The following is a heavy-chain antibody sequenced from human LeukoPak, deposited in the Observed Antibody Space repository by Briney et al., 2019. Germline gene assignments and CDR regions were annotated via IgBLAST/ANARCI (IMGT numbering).Heavy chain of an antibody. J-gene: IGHJ4*02. D-gene: IGHD4-17*01. V-gene: IGHV4-30-2*01. CDR1: GGSISSGGYS. CDR3: ARVYGAYLNFDY. CDR2: SYHSGST. Sequence: SETLSLTCAVSGGSISSGGYSWSWIRQPPGKGLEWIGYSYHSGSTYYNPSRKSRVTISVDRSKNQFSFKLSSVTAADTAVYYCARVYGAYLNFDYWGPGTLVTVSS.